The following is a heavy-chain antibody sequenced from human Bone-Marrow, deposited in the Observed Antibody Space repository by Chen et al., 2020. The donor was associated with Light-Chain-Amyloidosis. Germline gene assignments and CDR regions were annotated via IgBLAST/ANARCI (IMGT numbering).Heavy chain of an antibody. J-gene: IGHJ6*03. CDR3: AREGTAMGRGQCLNFFYYMDV. CDR2: IYTSGNT. Sequence: GSGPGLVKPSQTLSLTCSVSGASMTNGSHYWSWIRLPAGKGLEWIGRIYTSGNTNYSPSLKSRVTISVDTSKNQFSLKLNSVTAADTAVYYCAREGTAMGRGQCLNFFYYMDVWGKGTTVTVSS. D-gene: IGHD5-18*01. V-gene: IGHV4-61*02. CDR1: GASMTNGSHY.